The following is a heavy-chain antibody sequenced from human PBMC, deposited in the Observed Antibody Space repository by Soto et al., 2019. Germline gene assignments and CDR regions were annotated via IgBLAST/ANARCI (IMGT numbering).Heavy chain of an antibody. J-gene: IGHJ4*02. D-gene: IGHD1-26*01. CDR1: GYTFNRHY. CDR3: AKRRGVGLSRSSFDY. Sequence: QVQLVQSGAEVRKPGASVKVSCKASGYTFNRHYIQWVRQAPGQGLEWMGMIDPSGGDTNYAMKFQGRLTLTSETSTSTVYMELSSLRSEDTAVYYCAKRRGVGLSRSSFDYWGPGTLVIVSS. V-gene: IGHV1-46*02. CDR2: IDPSGGDT.